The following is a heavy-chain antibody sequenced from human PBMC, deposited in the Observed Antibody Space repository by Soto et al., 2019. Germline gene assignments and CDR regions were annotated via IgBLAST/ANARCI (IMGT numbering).Heavy chain of an antibody. J-gene: IGHJ4*01. V-gene: IGHV6-1*01. D-gene: IGHD1-26*01. CDR3: ARGEQYSGRIFDY. CDR1: GDSVSSNTAG. CDR2: TYYRSKWYY. Sequence: SQTLSLTCDISGDSVSSNTAGWNWVRQSPSRGLEWLGRTYYRSKWYYDYALSVRSRITINPDTSKNQYSLQLNSVTPEDTAVYYCARGEQYSGRIFDYCGQRTLVTVSS.